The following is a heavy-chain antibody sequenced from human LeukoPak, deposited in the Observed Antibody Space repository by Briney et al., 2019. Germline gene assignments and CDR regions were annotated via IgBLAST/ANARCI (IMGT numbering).Heavy chain of an antibody. CDR3: ALPIGGATNREETPDY. D-gene: IGHD1-26*01. Sequence: GGSLRLSCAASGFIFSGYAMHWVRQGPGRGLEWVSGISWNGGSTAYADSVKGPFTISRDNSKNTLYLQMNSLRAEDTAVYYCALPIGGATNREETPDYWGQGTLVTVSS. CDR2: ISWNGGST. J-gene: IGHJ4*02. V-gene: IGHV3-23*01. CDR1: GFIFSGYA.